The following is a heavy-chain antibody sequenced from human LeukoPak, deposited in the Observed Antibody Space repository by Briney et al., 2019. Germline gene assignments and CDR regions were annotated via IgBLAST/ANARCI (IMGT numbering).Heavy chain of an antibody. CDR2: ISHSGST. V-gene: IGHV4-38-2*02. D-gene: IGHD6-19*01. J-gene: IGHJ4*02. Sequence: SETLSLTCTVSGYSISGGYYWGWIRQPPGKGLEWIGSISHSGSTYYNPSLKSRVTISVDTSKNQFSLKLSSVTAADTAVYYCARVCIQWLVPLYWGQGTLVTVSS. CDR1: GYSISGGYY. CDR3: ARVCIQWLVPLY.